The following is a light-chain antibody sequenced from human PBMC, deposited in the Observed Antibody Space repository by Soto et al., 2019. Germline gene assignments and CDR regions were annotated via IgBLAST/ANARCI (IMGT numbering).Light chain of an antibody. CDR3: QQSYSTPRG. CDR1: QSISSY. Sequence: DIQMTQSPSSLSASVGDRVTITCRASQSISSYLNWYQQKPGKAPKLLIYAASSSQSGVPSRFSGSGSGTDFTLTISSLQPEDFATYYCQQSYSTPRGFGGGTKVEIK. J-gene: IGKJ4*01. CDR2: AAS. V-gene: IGKV1-39*01.